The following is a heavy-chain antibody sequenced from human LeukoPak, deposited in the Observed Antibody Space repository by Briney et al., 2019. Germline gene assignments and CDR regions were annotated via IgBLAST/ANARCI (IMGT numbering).Heavy chain of an antibody. Sequence: PSETPSLTCAVYGGSFSGYYWSWIRQPPGKGLEWIGEINHSGSTNYNPSLKSRVTISVDTSKNQFSLKLSSVTAADTAVYYCARAAGYCSSTSCYVRGWFDPWGQGTLVTVSS. D-gene: IGHD2-2*01. CDR3: ARAAGYCSSTSCYVRGWFDP. J-gene: IGHJ5*02. CDR2: INHSGST. V-gene: IGHV4-34*01. CDR1: GGSFSGYY.